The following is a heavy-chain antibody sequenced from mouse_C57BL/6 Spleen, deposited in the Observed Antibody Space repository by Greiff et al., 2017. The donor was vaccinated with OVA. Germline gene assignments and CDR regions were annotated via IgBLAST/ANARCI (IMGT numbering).Heavy chain of an antibody. Sequence: QVQLQQSGAELVKPGASVKISCKASGYAFSSYWMNWVKQRPGKGLEWIGQIYPGDGDTNYNGKFKGKATLTADKSSSTAYMQLSSLTSEDSAVYFCARSLLYDGFHYWGQGTTLTVSS. V-gene: IGHV1-80*01. CDR1: GYAFSSYW. CDR3: ARSLLYDGFHY. J-gene: IGHJ2*01. D-gene: IGHD2-3*01. CDR2: IYPGDGDT.